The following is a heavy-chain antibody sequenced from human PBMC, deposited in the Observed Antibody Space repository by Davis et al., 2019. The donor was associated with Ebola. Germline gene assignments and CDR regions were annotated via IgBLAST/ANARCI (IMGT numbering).Heavy chain of an antibody. CDR2: IYSGGST. J-gene: IGHJ6*02. Sequence: GGSLRLSCPASGFTVSSNYMSWVRQAPGKGLEWVSVIYSGGSTYYADSVKGRFTISRDNSKNTLYLQMNSLRAEDTAVYYCARIYYYYYGMDVWGQGTTVTVSS. CDR1: GFTVSSNY. V-gene: IGHV3-66*01. CDR3: ARIYYYYYGMDV.